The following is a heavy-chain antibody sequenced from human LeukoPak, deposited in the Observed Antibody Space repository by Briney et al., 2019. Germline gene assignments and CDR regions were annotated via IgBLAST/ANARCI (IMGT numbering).Heavy chain of an antibody. V-gene: IGHV1-69*01. D-gene: IGHD6-13*01. CDR1: GGTFSSYA. CDR3: ARDRSIAAAGTDAFDI. J-gene: IGHJ3*02. Sequence: GASVKVSCKASGGTFSSYAISWVRQAPGQGLEWMGGIIPIFGTANYAQKFQGRVTTTADESTSTAYMELSSLRSEDTAVYYCARDRSIAAAGTDAFDIWGQGTMVTVSS. CDR2: IIPIFGTA.